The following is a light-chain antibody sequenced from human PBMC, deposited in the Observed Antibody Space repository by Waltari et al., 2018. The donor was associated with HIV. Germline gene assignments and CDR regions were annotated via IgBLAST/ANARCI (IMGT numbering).Light chain of an antibody. CDR2: DIN. Sequence: QSALTQPASVSGSLGQSVTISCTGTNSDVGNFNLVSWYQQHPGRAPKVLIYDINTRPSGVSNRFSGSKSGNTASLTISGIQAEDEADYYCCSYAGSSTYVFGTGTTLTVV. CDR3: CSYAGSSTYV. J-gene: IGLJ1*01. CDR1: NSDVGNFNL. V-gene: IGLV2-23*02.